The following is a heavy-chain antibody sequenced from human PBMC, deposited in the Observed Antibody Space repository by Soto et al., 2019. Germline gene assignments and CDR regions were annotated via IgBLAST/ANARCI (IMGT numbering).Heavy chain of an antibody. Sequence: SETLSLTCTVSGGSISSGGYYWSWIRQHPGKGLEWIGYIYYSGSTYYNPSLKSRVTISVDTSKNQFSLKLSSVTAADTAVFYCARAAVATVTSLYYFDYWGQGTLVTVSS. D-gene: IGHD4-17*01. CDR2: IYYSGST. V-gene: IGHV4-31*03. CDR1: GGSISSGGYY. J-gene: IGHJ4*02. CDR3: ARAAVATVTSLYYFDY.